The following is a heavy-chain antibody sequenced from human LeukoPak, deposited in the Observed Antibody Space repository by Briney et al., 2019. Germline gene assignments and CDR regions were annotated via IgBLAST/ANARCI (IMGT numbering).Heavy chain of an antibody. D-gene: IGHD2-21*02. V-gene: IGHV1-69*13. Sequence: SVKVSCKASGYTFTSYGISWVRQAPGQGLEWMGGIIPIFGTANYAQKFQGRVTITADESTSTAYMELSSLRSEDTAVYYCARAPCGGDCSYGMDVWGQGTTVTVSS. CDR2: IIPIFGTA. CDR3: ARAPCGGDCSYGMDV. J-gene: IGHJ6*02. CDR1: GYTFTSYG.